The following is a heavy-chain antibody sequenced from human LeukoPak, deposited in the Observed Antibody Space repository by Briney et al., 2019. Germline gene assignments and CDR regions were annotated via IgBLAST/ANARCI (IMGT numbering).Heavy chain of an antibody. J-gene: IGHJ4*02. CDR2: INHSGST. CDR1: GGSFSGYY. CDR3: AREGGLHYDSSGYYYSY. Sequence: SETLSLTCAVYGGSFSGYYWSWIRQPPKKGLEWIGEINHSGSTNYNPSLKSRVTISVDTSKNQFSLKLSSVTAADTAVYYCAREGGLHYDSSGYYYSYWGQGTLVTVSS. D-gene: IGHD3-22*01. V-gene: IGHV4-34*01.